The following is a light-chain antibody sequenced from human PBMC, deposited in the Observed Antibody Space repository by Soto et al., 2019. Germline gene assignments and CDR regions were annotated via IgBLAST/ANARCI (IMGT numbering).Light chain of an antibody. CDR1: SSDAGSYKL. Sequence: QSALTQPASVSGSPGQSITISCSVASSDAGSYKLVSWYQRHPGKAPKLIIYEGDKLPSGVSNRFSGSRSGNTASLTISGLQTEDEANYYCCSAAGRTTVFGGGTKVTVL. CDR3: CSAAGRTTV. J-gene: IGLJ3*02. V-gene: IGLV2-23*01. CDR2: EGD.